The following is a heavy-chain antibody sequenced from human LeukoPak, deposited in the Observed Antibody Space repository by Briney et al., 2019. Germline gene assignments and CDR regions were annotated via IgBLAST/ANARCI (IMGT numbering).Heavy chain of an antibody. CDR3: ARDQGSLTRSWYTGY. CDR1: GYTFTTYH. D-gene: IGHD6-13*01. V-gene: IGHV1-2*06. CDR2: INPYSGDT. Sequence: ASVKVSCXASGYTFTTYHIHWVRQAPGQGLEWMGRINPYSGDTNFAQKFQGRVTMTRDTSITTAYMDLSSLTPDDTAVYFCARDQGSLTRSWYTGYWGQGTQVTVSS. J-gene: IGHJ4*02.